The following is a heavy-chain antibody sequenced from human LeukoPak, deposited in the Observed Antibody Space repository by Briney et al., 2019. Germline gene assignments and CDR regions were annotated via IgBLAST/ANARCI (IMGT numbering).Heavy chain of an antibody. CDR2: IRGDGRAT. D-gene: IGHD3-10*01. J-gene: IGHJ3*02. CDR3: ARGPYGSGSPADAFDI. V-gene: IGHV3-74*03. Sequence: GGSMRLSCAASGFIFTDYWMHWVRQAPGKELVWVARIRGDGRATTYADSVKGRFTISRDNAKNTLYLQMNSLRAEDTAVYYCARGPYGSGSPADAFDIWGQGTVVTVSS. CDR1: GFIFTDYW.